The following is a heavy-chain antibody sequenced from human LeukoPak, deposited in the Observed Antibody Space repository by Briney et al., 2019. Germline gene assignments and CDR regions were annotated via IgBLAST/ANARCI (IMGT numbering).Heavy chain of an antibody. CDR2: IIPIFGTA. J-gene: IGHJ5*02. D-gene: IGHD4-11*01. CDR3: ARGGRDYSNYGSSSRNWFDP. CDR1: GGTFSSYA. Sequence: ASVKVSCKASGGTFSSYAISWVRQAPGQGLEWMGGIIPIFGTANYAQKFQGRVTITTDESTSTAYMELSSLRSEDTAVYYCARGGRDYSNYGSSSRNWFDPWGQGTLVTVSS. V-gene: IGHV1-69*05.